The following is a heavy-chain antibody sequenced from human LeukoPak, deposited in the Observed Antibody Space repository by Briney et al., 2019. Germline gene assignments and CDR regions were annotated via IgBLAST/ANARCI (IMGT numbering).Heavy chain of an antibody. CDR2: ISGGGGST. CDR3: ANLESPRIALLG. J-gene: IGHJ4*02. Sequence: GGSLRLSCAASGFTFSSYAMSWVRQAPGKGLEWVSAISGGGGSTYYADSVRGRFTISRDNSKNTLYLQMNSLRAEDTAVYYCANLESPRIALLGWGQGTLVTVSS. D-gene: IGHD6-13*01. V-gene: IGHV3-23*01. CDR1: GFTFSSYA.